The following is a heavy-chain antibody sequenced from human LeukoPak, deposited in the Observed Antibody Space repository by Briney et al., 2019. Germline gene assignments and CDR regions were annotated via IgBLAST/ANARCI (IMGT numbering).Heavy chain of an antibody. D-gene: IGHD3-10*01. J-gene: IGHJ3*02. CDR2: INPNSGGT. CDR3: AREAPVGFGELGAFDI. V-gene: IGHV1-2*05. Sequence: ASVKVSCKASGYTFTGYYMHWVRQAPGQGLEWMGRINPNSGGTNYAQMCQGRVTMNRDTSISTAYMELSRLRSDGTGVYYCAREAPVGFGELGAFDIWGRGTMVTVSS. CDR1: GYTFTGYY.